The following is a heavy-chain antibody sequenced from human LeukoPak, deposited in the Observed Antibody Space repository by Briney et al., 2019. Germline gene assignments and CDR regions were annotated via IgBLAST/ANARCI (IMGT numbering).Heavy chain of an antibody. CDR2: INHSGST. D-gene: IGHD3-3*01. Sequence: SETLSLTCTVSGGSISSSSYYWGWIRQPPGKGLEWIGEINHSGSTNYNPSLKSRVTISVDTSKNQFSLKLSSVTAADTAVYYCARGGAYYDFWSGRNPRKYYFGYWGQGTLVTVSS. CDR3: ARGGAYYDFWSGRNPRKYYFGY. CDR1: GGSISSSSYY. V-gene: IGHV4-39*07. J-gene: IGHJ4*02.